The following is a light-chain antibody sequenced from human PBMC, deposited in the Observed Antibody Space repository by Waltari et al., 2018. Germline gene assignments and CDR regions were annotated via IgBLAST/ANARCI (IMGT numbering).Light chain of an antibody. CDR1: RNNVGNQG. V-gene: IGLV10-54*04. J-gene: IGLJ1*01. CDR2: RNN. Sequence: QAGLTQSPSVSKNLRQTATLTCTGNRNNVGNQGAAWLQQHQGHPPKLLSDRNNNRPSGISERFSASRSGNTATLTITGLQPEDEAHYYCTAWDNNLSAYLFGTGTEVTVL. CDR3: TAWDNNLSAYL.